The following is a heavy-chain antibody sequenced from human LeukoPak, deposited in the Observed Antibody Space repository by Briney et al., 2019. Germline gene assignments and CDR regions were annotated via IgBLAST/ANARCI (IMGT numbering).Heavy chain of an antibody. D-gene: IGHD3-22*01. Sequence: GGSLRLSCAASGFTFSSYAMSWVRQAPGKGLEWVSAISGSGGSTYCADSVKGRFTISRDNSKNTLYLQMNSLRAEDTAVYYCAKVVLGCYDSSGYVELDAFDIWGQGTMVTVSS. V-gene: IGHV3-23*01. CDR3: AKVVLGCYDSSGYVELDAFDI. CDR2: ISGSGGST. CDR1: GFTFSSYA. J-gene: IGHJ3*02.